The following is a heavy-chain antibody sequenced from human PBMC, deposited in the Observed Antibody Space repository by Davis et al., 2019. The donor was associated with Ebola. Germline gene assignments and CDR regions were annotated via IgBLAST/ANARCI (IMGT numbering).Heavy chain of an antibody. CDR3: ARAQFPTTSDH. CDR1: GYTFINYG. J-gene: IGHJ4*02. Sequence: AASVKVSCKASGYTFINYGITWVRQAPGQGLEWMGWINPHNGNTNYAQNVQGRVTMTTDTSTTTAYMEVGSLTSDDTAVYYCARAQFPTTSDHWGQGTLVTVSS. CDR2: INPHNGNT. V-gene: IGHV1-18*04. D-gene: IGHD1-1*01.